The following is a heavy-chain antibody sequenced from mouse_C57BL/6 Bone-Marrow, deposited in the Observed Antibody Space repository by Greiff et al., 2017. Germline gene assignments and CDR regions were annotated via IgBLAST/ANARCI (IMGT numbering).Heavy chain of an antibody. D-gene: IGHD1-1*01. J-gene: IGHJ1*03. V-gene: IGHV5-9*01. CDR2: ISGGGGNT. CDR3: SRQVTTVLATKYFDV. Sequence: EVQRVESGGGLVKPGGSLKLSCAASGFTFSSYTMSWVRQTPEKRLQWVAAISGGGGNTYYPDSVTGRFTISRDNDKNILYLQMSSLRSEDTALYYCSRQVTTVLATKYFDVWGTGTTVTVSS. CDR1: GFTFSSYT.